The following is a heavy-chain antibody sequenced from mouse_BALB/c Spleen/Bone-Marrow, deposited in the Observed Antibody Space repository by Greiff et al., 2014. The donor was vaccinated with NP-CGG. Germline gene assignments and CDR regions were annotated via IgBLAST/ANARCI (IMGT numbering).Heavy chain of an antibody. CDR2: IDPANGDT. J-gene: IGHJ1*01. V-gene: IGHV14-3*02. Sequence: PLQQSGAELAKPGASVKLSCTASGFNIKDTYMHWVKQRPEQGLEWIGRIDPANGDTKYDPKFQGKATITADTSSNTAYLQLSSLTSEDTAVYYCTKPSFYYGSSYWYFDVWGAGTTVTVSS. D-gene: IGHD1-1*01. CDR1: GFNIKDTY. CDR3: TKPSFYYGSSYWYFDV.